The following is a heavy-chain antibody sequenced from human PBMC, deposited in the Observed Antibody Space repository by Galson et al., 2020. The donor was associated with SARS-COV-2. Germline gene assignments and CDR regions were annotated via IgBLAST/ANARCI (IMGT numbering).Heavy chain of an antibody. Sequence: ASETLSLTFRASGVPITNIYWTWVRQTPGKGLDWFGSFYSSEHPTYNPSLHSRFTIPLETYNNQFSLRLTSVAAADPAIYYCGRLAADSIQGRRWWETTDYESYGIDVWGRGTTVTVSS. CDR2: FYSSEHP. J-gene: IGHJ6*02. CDR3: GRLAADSIQGRRWWETTDYESYGIDV. V-gene: IGHV4-59*08. CDR1: GVPITNIY. D-gene: IGHD3-16*01.